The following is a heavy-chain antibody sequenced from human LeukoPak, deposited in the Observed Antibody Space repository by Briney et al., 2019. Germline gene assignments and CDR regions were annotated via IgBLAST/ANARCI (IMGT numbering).Heavy chain of an antibody. J-gene: IGHJ4*02. CDR3: ARNENSGWGYFDY. CDR1: RFTFNSYA. D-gene: IGHD5-12*01. V-gene: IGHV3-23*01. CDR2: IGGSNGIT. Sequence: GGSLRLSCAASRFTFNSYAISWVRQAPGKGLEWVSVIGGSNGITFYVGSVKGRFTISRDNSKDTLYLQMNSLRAEDTAVYYCARNENSGWGYFDYWGQGTLVTVSS.